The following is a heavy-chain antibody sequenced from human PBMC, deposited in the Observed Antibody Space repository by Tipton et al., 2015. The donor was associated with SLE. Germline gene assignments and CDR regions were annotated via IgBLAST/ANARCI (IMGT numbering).Heavy chain of an antibody. CDR3: ARSSRYCSSTSCSYFDY. V-gene: IGHV4-39*07. CDR1: GGSISSTIYY. J-gene: IGHJ4*02. Sequence: LRLSCTVSGGSISSTIYYWGWIRQPPGKGLEWLGGIYYDGNTYYNPSLKSRVTISVETSKNQFSLKLSSVTAADTAVYYCARSSRYCSSTSCSYFDYWGQGTLVTVSS. CDR2: IYYDGNT. D-gene: IGHD2-2*01.